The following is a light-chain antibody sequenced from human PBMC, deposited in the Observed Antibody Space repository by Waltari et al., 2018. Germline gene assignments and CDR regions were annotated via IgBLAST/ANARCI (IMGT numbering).Light chain of an antibody. J-gene: IGLJ1*01. V-gene: IGLV2-11*01. Sequence: QSALTPPRSVSGSPGQSVTISCTGTSSDVGVSNYVSWYQQHPGKAPKLIIYDVSKRPSGVPDRFSGSKSGNTASLTISGLQAEDEADYYCCSYAGSYTYVFGTGTKVTVL. CDR2: DVS. CDR1: SSDVGVSNY. CDR3: CSYAGSYTYV.